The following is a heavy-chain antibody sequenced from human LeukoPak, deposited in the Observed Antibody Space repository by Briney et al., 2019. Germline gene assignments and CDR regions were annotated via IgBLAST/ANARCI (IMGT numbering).Heavy chain of an antibody. J-gene: IGHJ4*02. CDR3: ARVTNGIVVVIRAGGFDY. D-gene: IGHD3-22*01. Sequence: GGSLRLSCAASGFTVSSNHMSWVRQAPGKGLEWVSIIYSGGSTSYADSLRGRFTISRDNSKNTLYLQMNSLRSDDTAVYYCARVTNGIVVVIRAGGFDYWGQGTLVTVSS. V-gene: IGHV3-53*05. CDR1: GFTVSSNH. CDR2: IYSGGST.